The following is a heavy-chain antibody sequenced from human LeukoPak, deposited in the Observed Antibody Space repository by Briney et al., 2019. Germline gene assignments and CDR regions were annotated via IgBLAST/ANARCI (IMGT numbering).Heavy chain of an antibody. CDR3: ARHHDGGPKLRLDF. J-gene: IGHJ4*02. CDR2: LHYSGST. CDR1: GASVSNYY. D-gene: IGHD2-15*01. V-gene: IGHV4-59*08. Sequence: SETLSLTCRVSGASVSNYYWSWTRQSPGKGLEWIGFLHYSGSTNYNPSLNSRVTTSIDTSMNQLSLTLVSVTAADTAVYFCARHHDGGPKLRLDFWGLGVLVTVSS.